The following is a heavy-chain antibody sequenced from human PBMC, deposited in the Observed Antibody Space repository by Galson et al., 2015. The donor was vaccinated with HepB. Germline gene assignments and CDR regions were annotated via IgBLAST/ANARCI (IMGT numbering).Heavy chain of an antibody. J-gene: IGHJ6*03. CDR1: GFTFSSYA. CDR3: AKSPSITIFGVVTDYYYYYMDV. CDR2: ISGSGGST. Sequence: SLRLSCAASGFTFSSYAMSWVRQAPGKGLEWVSAISGSGGSTYYADSVKGRFTISRDNSKNTLYLQMNSLRAEDTAVYYCAKSPSITIFGVVTDYYYYYMDVWGKGTTVTVSS. V-gene: IGHV3-23*01. D-gene: IGHD3-3*01.